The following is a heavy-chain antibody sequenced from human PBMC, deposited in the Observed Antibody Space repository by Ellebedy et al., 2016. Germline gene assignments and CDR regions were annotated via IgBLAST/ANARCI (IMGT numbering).Heavy chain of an antibody. Sequence: SETLSLTXAVSGGSISGYYWSWIRQPPGKGLEWIGTVYHSGSTFYNPSLKSRVTISVDTSKNQFSLKLSSVTAADTAVYYCARGHDHGDYFRGDWFDPWGQGTLVTVSS. CDR2: VYHSGST. V-gene: IGHV4-34*01. D-gene: IGHD4-17*01. J-gene: IGHJ5*02. CDR3: ARGHDHGDYFRGDWFDP. CDR1: GGSISGYY.